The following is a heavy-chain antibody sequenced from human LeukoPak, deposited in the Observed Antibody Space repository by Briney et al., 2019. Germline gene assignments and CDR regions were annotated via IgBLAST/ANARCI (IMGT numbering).Heavy chain of an antibody. D-gene: IGHD1-1*01. V-gene: IGHV4-38-2*02. CDR3: ARDPVEEYNGY. CDR2: IYHSGST. CDR1: GYSISSGYY. J-gene: IGHJ4*02. Sequence: SETLSLTCTVSGYSISSGYYWGWIRQPPGKGLEWIGSIYHSGSTYYNPSLKSRVTISVDTSKNQFSLKLSSVTAADTAVYYCARDPVEEYNGYWGQGTLVTVSS.